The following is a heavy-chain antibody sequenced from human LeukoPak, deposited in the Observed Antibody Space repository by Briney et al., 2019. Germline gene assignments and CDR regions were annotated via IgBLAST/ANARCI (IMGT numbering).Heavy chain of an antibody. J-gene: IGHJ4*02. CDR2: IYYSGST. V-gene: IGHV4-39*07. CDR1: GDSISTSNSY. Sequence: PSETLSLTCAVSGDSISTSNSYWGWIRRPPGKGLEWIGSIYYSGSTYYNPSLKSRVTISVDTSKNQFSLKLTSLRAADTAVYYCAREGPIQFLEQIDFWGQGSLVTVSS. CDR3: AREGPIQFLEQIDF. D-gene: IGHD3-3*01.